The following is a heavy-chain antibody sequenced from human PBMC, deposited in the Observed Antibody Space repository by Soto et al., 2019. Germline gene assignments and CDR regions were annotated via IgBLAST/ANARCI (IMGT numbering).Heavy chain of an antibody. D-gene: IGHD1-26*01. CDR1: GGTFSTYA. V-gene: IGHV1-69*12. J-gene: IGHJ6*02. CDR2: IIPIFGTA. Sequence: QVQLVQSGAEMKKPGSSVKVSCKASGGTFSTYAISWVRQAPGQGLEWMGGIIPIFGTADYAQKFQGRVTITAEESTSTAYMELSSLRSEDTAVYYCASREHDVIGGNYYSAMAVWGQGTTVTVSS. CDR3: ASREHDVIGGNYYSAMAV.